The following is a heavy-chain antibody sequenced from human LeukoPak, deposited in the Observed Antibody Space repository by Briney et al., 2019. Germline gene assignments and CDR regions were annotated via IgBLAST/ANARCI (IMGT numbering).Heavy chain of an antibody. D-gene: IGHD2-2*01. V-gene: IGHV1-46*01. CDR2: INPSGGST. Sequence: ASVKVSCKASGYTFTSYYMHWVRQAPGQGLEWMGIINPSGGSTSYAQKFQGRVTMTRDMSTSTVYMELSSLRSEDTAVYYCARGGDIVVVQAAPYFDSGGQGPLVTVS. CDR1: GYTFTSYY. J-gene: IGHJ4*02. CDR3: ARGGDIVVVQAAPYFDS.